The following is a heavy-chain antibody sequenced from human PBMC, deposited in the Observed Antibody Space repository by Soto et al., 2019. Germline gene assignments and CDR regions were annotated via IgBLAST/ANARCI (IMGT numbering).Heavy chain of an antibody. CDR1: GLIFGDYH. V-gene: IGHV3-72*01. CDR2: IRRKANSYTT. D-gene: IGHD6-19*01. Sequence: VQLVETGGGLVQPGGSLRRSCAASGLIFGDYHMDWVRQAPGKGLEWVGRIRRKANSYTTEYAASVKGRFTISRDDSKNSLYLQMNSLKSEDTAVYYCAMLGGWSGGSSGMDVWGQGTTVTVSS. CDR3: AMLGGWSGGSSGMDV. J-gene: IGHJ6*02.